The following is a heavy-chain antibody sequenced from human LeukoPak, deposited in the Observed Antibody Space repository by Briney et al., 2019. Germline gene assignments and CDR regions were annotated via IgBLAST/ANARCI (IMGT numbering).Heavy chain of an antibody. Sequence: SETLSLTCTVSGCSISSGDYYWSWIRQPPGKGLESIGYIYYSGSTYYNPSLKSRVTISVDTSKNQFSLKLSSVTAADTAVYYCARAPNYYGSGTQPRDYYYYGMDVWGQGTTVTVSS. J-gene: IGHJ6*02. CDR3: ARAPNYYGSGTQPRDYYYYGMDV. D-gene: IGHD3-10*01. CDR2: IYYSGST. CDR1: GCSISSGDYY. V-gene: IGHV4-30-4*01.